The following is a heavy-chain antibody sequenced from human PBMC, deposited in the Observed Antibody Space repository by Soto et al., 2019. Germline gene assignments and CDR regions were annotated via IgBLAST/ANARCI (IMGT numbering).Heavy chain of an antibody. CDR2: INHSGST. V-gene: IGHV4-34*01. CDR3: ARVYRGYSYGYYYYYGMDV. CDR1: GGSFSGYY. Sequence: QVQLQQWGAGLLEPSETLSLTCAVYGGSFSGYYWSWIRQPPGKGLEWIGEINHSGSTNYNPSLKSRVTISVDTSKNQFSLKLRSVTAADTAVYYCARVYRGYSYGYYYYYGMDVWGQGTTVTVSS. D-gene: IGHD5-18*01. J-gene: IGHJ6*02.